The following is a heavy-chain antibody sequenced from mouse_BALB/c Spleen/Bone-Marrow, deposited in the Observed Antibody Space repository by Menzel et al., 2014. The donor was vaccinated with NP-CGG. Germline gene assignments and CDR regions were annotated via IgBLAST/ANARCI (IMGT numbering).Heavy chain of an antibody. Sequence: EVQLQQSGPELEKPGASVKISCKASGYSFTGYNMNWVKQSDGRSLEWIGNIDPYYGGTSYNQKFRGKATLTVDKSSSTAHMELRSLASEDSAVYYCARSGDYDGFAYWGQGTLVTVSA. V-gene: IGHV1-20*02. CDR1: GYSFTGYN. J-gene: IGHJ3*01. D-gene: IGHD2-4*01. CDR2: IDPYYGGT. CDR3: ARSGDYDGFAY.